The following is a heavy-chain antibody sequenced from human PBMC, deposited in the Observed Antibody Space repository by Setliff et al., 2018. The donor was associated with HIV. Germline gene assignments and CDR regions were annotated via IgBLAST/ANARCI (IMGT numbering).Heavy chain of an antibody. J-gene: IGHJ3*02. Sequence: ASVKVSCKASGYTFTDYSIHWVRQAPGQGLEWMGWINPNSGGTNYAQRFQGRVTMTRDTSIGTAYMELRRLRSDDTAVYYCAREGSSDSSPGGHDVFDIWGQGTMVTVSS. CDR2: INPNSGGT. D-gene: IGHD3-22*01. V-gene: IGHV1-2*02. CDR1: GYTFTDYS. CDR3: AREGSSDSSPGGHDVFDI.